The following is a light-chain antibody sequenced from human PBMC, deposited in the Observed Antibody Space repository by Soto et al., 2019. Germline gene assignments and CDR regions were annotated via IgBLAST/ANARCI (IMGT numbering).Light chain of an antibody. CDR2: GAS. J-gene: IGKJ1*01. CDR3: QQYGGSPQT. V-gene: IGKV3-20*01. CDR1: QSVSNS. Sequence: PGERATLSCRASQSVSNSLVWYQQKPGHAPRLLISGASSRATGIPDRFSGSGSGTEFTLTIRRLEPEDFAVYYCQQYGGSPQTFGQGTKV.